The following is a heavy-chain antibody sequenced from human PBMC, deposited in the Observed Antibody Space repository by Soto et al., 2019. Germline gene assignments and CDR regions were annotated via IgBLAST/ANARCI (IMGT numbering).Heavy chain of an antibody. J-gene: IGHJ6*02. Sequence: PSETLSLTCAVSGYSISSGYYWGWIRQPPGKGLEWIGSIYHSGSTYYNPSLKSRVTISVDTSKNQFSLKLSSVTAADTAVYYCARNITLRRYYYYGMDAWGQGTTATVSS. V-gene: IGHV4-38-2*01. CDR2: IYHSGST. CDR3: ARNITLRRYYYYGMDA. CDR1: GYSISSGYY.